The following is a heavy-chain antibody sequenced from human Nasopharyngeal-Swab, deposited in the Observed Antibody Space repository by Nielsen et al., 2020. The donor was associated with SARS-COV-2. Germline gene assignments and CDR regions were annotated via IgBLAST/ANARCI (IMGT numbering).Heavy chain of an antibody. D-gene: IGHD2-15*01. J-gene: IGHJ4*02. CDR1: GFTFSDSA. CDR3: TRCGGGCYSGRDY. Sequence: GESLKISCAASGFTFSDSAIHWVRQASGKGLEWVGRIRSKGNNYATAYSASVKGRFIIFRDDPTNTAYLQMNSLITEDTAVYYCTRCGGGCYSGRDYWGQGTLVTVSS. CDR2: IRSKGNNYAT. V-gene: IGHV3-73*01.